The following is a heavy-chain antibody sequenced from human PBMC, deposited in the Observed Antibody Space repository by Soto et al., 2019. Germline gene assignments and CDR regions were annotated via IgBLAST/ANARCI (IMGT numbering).Heavy chain of an antibody. J-gene: IGHJ5*02. D-gene: IGHD2-15*01. CDR2: IYYSGST. V-gene: IGHV4-28*01. CDR1: GYSISSSNW. CDR3: ARSRDGVVDR. Sequence: QVQLQESGPGLVKPSDTLSLTCAVSGYSISSSNWWGWIRQPPGKGLEWIGYIYYSGSTYYNLSLNGRVTLSVDTSENQFSLKLSSVTAVDTAVYYCARSRDGVVDRWGQGTLVTVSS.